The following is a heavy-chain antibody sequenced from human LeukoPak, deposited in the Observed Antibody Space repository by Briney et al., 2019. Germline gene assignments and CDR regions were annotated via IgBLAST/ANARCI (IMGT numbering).Heavy chain of an antibody. CDR3: ARDFGTTIFGVVDDSHYYGMDV. Sequence: GGSLRLSCAASGFTVSSNYMSWVRQAPGKGLEWVSVIYSGGSTYYAGSVKGRFTISRDNSKNTLYLQMNSLRAEDTAVYYCARDFGTTIFGVVDDSHYYGMDVWGQGTTVTVSS. D-gene: IGHD3-3*01. V-gene: IGHV3-66*01. J-gene: IGHJ6*02. CDR2: IYSGGST. CDR1: GFTVSSNY.